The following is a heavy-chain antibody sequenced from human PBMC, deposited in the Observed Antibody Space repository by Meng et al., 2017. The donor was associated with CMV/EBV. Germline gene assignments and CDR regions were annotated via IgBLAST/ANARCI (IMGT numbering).Heavy chain of an antibody. CDR3: ARDKGMVELGSWFDP. D-gene: IGHD2-15*01. CDR1: GDSVSSNSAA. Sequence: QVQPQPSGPRLVQPSQNLSLTCAIPGDSVSSNSAAWNWIRQSPSRGLEWLGRTYYRSKWYNDYAVSVKSRITINPDTSKNQFSLQLNSVTPEDTAVYYCARDKGMVELGSWFDPWGQGTLVTVSS. J-gene: IGHJ5*02. V-gene: IGHV6-1*01. CDR2: TYYRSKWYN.